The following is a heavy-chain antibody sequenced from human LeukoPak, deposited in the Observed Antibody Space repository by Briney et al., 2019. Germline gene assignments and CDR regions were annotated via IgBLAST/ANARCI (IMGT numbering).Heavy chain of an antibody. CDR1: GFTFGSYW. CDR3: ARKTYYYDTSPAGWFDT. J-gene: IGHJ5*02. Sequence: GGSLRLSCVASGFTFGSYWMSWVRQAPGKGLEWVANINQDGSAKNYVDSVKGRFTISRDNAKNSLYLQMNSLRAEDTAIYYCARKTYYYDTSPAGWFDTWGQGTLVTVSS. D-gene: IGHD3-22*01. V-gene: IGHV3-7*01. CDR2: INQDGSAK.